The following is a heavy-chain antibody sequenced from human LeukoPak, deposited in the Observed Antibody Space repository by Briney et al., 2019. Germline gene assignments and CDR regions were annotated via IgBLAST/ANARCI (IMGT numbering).Heavy chain of an antibody. CDR1: GFTFSSYS. J-gene: IGHJ4*02. CDR2: ISSSSSYI. CDR3: ARDRLEMATIGRFDY. V-gene: IGHV3-21*01. D-gene: IGHD5-24*01. Sequence: GGSLRLSCAASGFTFSSYSMNWVRQAPGKGLEWVSSISSSSSYIYYADSVKGRFTISRDNAKNSLYLQMNSLRAEDTAVYYCARDRLEMATIGRFDYWGQGTLVTVSS.